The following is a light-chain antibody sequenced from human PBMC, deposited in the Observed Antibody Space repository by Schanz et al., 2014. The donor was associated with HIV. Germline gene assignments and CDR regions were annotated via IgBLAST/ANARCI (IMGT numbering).Light chain of an antibody. Sequence: DVQMTQSPSTLSASVGDRVTITCRATQSISPWLAWYQQKPGKAPKLLINEASSLQSGVPSRFSGSGSGTEVTLTISGLQPDDFATYYCQQYNTLSRTFGPGTKV. J-gene: IGKJ1*01. CDR3: QQYNTLSRT. CDR2: EAS. V-gene: IGKV1-5*03. CDR1: QSISPW.